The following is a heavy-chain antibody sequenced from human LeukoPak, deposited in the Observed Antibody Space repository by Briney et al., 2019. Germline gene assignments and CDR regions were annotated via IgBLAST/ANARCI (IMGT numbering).Heavy chain of an antibody. V-gene: IGHV1-2*02. CDR3: ARGYSSSWYHWFEP. D-gene: IGHD6-13*01. J-gene: IGHJ5*02. CDR1: GYTFTGYY. Sequence: ASVKVSCKASGYTFTGYYMHWVRQAPGQGLEWMGWINPNSGGTNYAQKFQGRVTMNRDTSISTAYMELSRLRSDDTAVYYCARGYSSSWYHWFEPWGQGTLVTVSS. CDR2: INPNSGGT.